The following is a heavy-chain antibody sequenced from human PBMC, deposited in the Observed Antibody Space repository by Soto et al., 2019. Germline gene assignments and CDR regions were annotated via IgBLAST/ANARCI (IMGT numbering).Heavy chain of an antibody. CDR3: TRGIVVVITVWFDP. J-gene: IGHJ5*02. V-gene: IGHV3-49*03. CDR2: IRSKAYGGTT. Sequence: PGGSLRLSCTASGFTFGDYAMSWFRQAPGKGLEWVGFIRSKAYGGTTEYAASVKGRFTISRDDSKSIAYLQMNSLKTEDTAVYYCTRGIVVVITVWFDPWGQGTLVTVSS. D-gene: IGHD3-22*01. CDR1: GFTFGDYA.